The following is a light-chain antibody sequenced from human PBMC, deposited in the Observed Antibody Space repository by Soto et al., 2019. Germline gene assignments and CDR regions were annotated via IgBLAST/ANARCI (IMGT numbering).Light chain of an antibody. CDR2: AAS. V-gene: IGKV1-39*01. CDR3: QQSYSIPLT. Sequence: DIQMTQSPSSLSASVGDRVTITCRASQSIRTYLNWYQQQPAKVPKLLIYAASILQSGVPLRFSGSGSGTDFTLTISSLQPEDFATYYCQQSYSIPLTFGGGSKVEIK. J-gene: IGKJ4*01. CDR1: QSIRTY.